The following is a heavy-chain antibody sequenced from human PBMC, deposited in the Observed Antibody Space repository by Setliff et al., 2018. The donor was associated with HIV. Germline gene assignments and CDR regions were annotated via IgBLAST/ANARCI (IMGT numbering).Heavy chain of an antibody. CDR1: GYTFTSYH. D-gene: IGHD3-9*01. V-gene: IGHV1-46*01. CDR3: ARDLSISNPYYDILTGPGVY. CDR2: INPSGGST. J-gene: IGHJ4*02. Sequence: GASVKVSCKASGYTFTSYHMYWVRQAPGQGLEWMGAINPSGGSTRYAQKFQGRVTMTRDTSTSTVYVELSSLRSEDTAVYYCARDLSISNPYYDILTGPGVYWGQGTLVTVSS.